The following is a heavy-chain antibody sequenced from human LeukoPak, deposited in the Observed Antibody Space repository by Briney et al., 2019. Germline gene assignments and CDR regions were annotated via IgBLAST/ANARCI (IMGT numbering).Heavy chain of an antibody. CDR1: GGSFSGYY. Sequence: IPSETLSLTCAVYGGSFSGYYWGWIRQPPGKGLEWIGEINHSGSTNYNPSLKSRVTISVDTSKNQFSLKLSSVTAADTAVYYCASRDSVGAVAYHYWGQGTLVTVSS. CDR3: ASRDSVGAVAYHY. J-gene: IGHJ4*02. CDR2: INHSGST. V-gene: IGHV4-34*01. D-gene: IGHD6-19*01.